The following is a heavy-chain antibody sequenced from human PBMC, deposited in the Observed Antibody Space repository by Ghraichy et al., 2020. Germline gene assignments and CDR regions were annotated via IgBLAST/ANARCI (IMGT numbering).Heavy chain of an antibody. CDR2: VRTENGNT. V-gene: IGHV1-18*01. CDR1: AENVWTG. Sequence: ASVKVSCKAAAENVWTGFTWVRQACGLVLVWMGWVRTENGNTNYAQKFRGKVTMTADTSTSTAYMELRTLSSDDTAVYYCARDVSYGKHDYWGQGTLVTVTS. J-gene: IGHJ4*02. CDR3: ARDVSYGKHDY. D-gene: IGHD3-10*01.